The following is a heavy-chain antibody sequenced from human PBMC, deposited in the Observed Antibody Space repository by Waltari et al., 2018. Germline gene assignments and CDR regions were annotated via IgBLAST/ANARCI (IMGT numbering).Heavy chain of an antibody. V-gene: IGHV4-39*01. CDR3: ARPRGDSPGVID. J-gene: IGHJ4*02. Sequence: QLQLQESGPGLVKLSETLSLTCTVSGGSISSSSYYWGWIRQPPGKGLEWIGSIYYSGSTYYNPSLKSRVTISVDTSKNQFSLKLSSVTAADTAVYYCARPRGDSPGVIDWGQGTLVTVSS. CDR2: IYYSGST. D-gene: IGHD2-21*01. CDR1: GGSISSSSYY.